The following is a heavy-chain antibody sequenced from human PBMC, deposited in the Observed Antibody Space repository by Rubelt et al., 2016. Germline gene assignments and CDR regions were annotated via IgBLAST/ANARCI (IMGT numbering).Heavy chain of an antibody. V-gene: IGHV3-30*04. D-gene: IGHD2-21*02. Sequence: FAMHWVRQAPGKGLEWVSVISYDGKNKYYADSVEGRFTISRDNARNTLSLQMNSLRADDSAVYYCASSGDASFDRWGQGTLVTVSS. CDR2: ISYDGKNK. CDR1: FA. CDR3: ASSGDASFDR. J-gene: IGHJ3*02.